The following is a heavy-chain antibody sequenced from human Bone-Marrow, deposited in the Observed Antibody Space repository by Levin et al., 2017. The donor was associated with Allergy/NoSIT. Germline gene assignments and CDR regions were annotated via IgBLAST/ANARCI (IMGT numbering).Heavy chain of an antibody. V-gene: IGHV3-23*01. D-gene: IGHD3-10*01. CDR1: GFTFSNYA. Sequence: GGSLRLSCAASGFTFSNYAMSWVRQAPGKGLEWVSGISGSGDSTYDGDSVKGRFTISRANSKNTLYLQMNSLRAEDTAVYYCAKDRDFYGSGSLGNWGQGTLVTVSS. CDR3: AKDRDFYGSGSLGN. J-gene: IGHJ4*02. CDR2: ISGSGDST.